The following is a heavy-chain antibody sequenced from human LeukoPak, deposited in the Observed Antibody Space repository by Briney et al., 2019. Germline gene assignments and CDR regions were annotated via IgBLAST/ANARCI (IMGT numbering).Heavy chain of an antibody. J-gene: IGHJ4*02. CDR1: GGSISSGFYD. Sequence: SETPSLTCTVSGGSISSGFYDWYWIRQPAGKGLEWIGHIYTSKSMNYNPSLKSRVTISVDTSKNQFSLKLTSVTAADTAVYYCARDSPPAHCSGGSCYFDYWGQGTLVTVSS. CDR3: ARDSPPAHCSGGSCYFDY. D-gene: IGHD2-15*01. CDR2: IYTSKSM. V-gene: IGHV4-61*09.